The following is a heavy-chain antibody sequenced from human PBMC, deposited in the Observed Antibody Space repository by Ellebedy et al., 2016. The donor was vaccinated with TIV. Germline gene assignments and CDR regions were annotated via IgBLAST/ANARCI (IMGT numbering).Heavy chain of an antibody. Sequence: GSLRLSXTVSGGSISGYYWSWIRQPPGKRLDWIGHIFHTGSTTYNPSLRSRVTISVDASKNQSSLKLSSVTAADTAVYYCARLGFCTSTKCLADYWGQGTLVTVSS. CDR3: ARLGFCTSTKCLADY. V-gene: IGHV4-59*01. J-gene: IGHJ4*02. D-gene: IGHD2-2*01. CDR1: GGSISGYY. CDR2: IFHTGST.